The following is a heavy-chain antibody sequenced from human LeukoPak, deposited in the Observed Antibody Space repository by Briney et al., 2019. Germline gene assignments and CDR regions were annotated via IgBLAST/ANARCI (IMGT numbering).Heavy chain of an antibody. D-gene: IGHD3-10*01. CDR3: ASGGGEVWFGEMHNWFDP. V-gene: IGHV4-59*01. CDR2: IYYSGDT. CDR1: GASISSYY. Sequence: SETLSLTCSVSGASISSYYWSWIRQPPGKGLEWIGYIYYSGDTNYNPSLKSRVTISVDTSENQFSLKLTPVTTADTAVYYCASGGGEVWFGEMHNWFDPWGQGTLVTVSP. J-gene: IGHJ5*02.